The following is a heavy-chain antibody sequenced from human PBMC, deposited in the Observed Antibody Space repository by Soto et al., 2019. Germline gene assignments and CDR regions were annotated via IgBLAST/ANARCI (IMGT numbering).Heavy chain of an antibody. Sequence: EVQLVESGGGLVQPGGSLRLSCAASGFTLRDYSLNWVRQAPGKGLEWVSYISSISSTIYYADSVKGRFTISRDYAKNSLYLQMYSLRAEDTAVDYCARTRSGAAANWFDPWGQGTRVTVSS. D-gene: IGHD6-25*01. CDR3: ARTRSGAAANWFDP. CDR1: GFTLRDYS. V-gene: IGHV3-48*01. CDR2: ISSISSTI. J-gene: IGHJ5*02.